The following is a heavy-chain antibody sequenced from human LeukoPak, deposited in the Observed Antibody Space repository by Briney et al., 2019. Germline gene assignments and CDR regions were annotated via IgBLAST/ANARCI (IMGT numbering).Heavy chain of an antibody. V-gene: IGHV3-23*01. D-gene: IGHD3-22*01. Sequence: QSGGSLRLSCAASGFTFSSYAMSWVRQAPGKGLEWVSAISGSGGSTYYADSVKGRFTISRDNSKNTLYLQMNSLRAEDTAVYYCARQDRYRYYYDSSGHISHWGQGTLVTVSS. CDR3: ARQDRYRYYYDSSGHISH. J-gene: IGHJ1*01. CDR2: ISGSGGST. CDR1: GFTFSSYA.